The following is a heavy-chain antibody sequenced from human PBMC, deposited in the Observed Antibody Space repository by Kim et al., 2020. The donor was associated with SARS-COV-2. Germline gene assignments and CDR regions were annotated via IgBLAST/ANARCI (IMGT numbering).Heavy chain of an antibody. Sequence: YAQGFTGRFVFSLDTSVSTAYLQISSLKAEDTAVYYCARDHPWGSGAFDIWGQGTMVTVSS. J-gene: IGHJ3*02. V-gene: IGHV7-4-1*02. D-gene: IGHD7-27*01. CDR3: ARDHPWGSGAFDI.